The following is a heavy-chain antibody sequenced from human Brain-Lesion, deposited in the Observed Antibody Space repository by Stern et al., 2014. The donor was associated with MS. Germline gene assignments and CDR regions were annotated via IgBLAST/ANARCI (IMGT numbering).Heavy chain of an antibody. CDR2: IYYSGPP. CDR1: GGSISRSTYY. Sequence: QLQLQESGPGLVKPSETLSLTCSVSGGSISRSTYYWGWIRQPPGKGLEWIGSIYYSGPPHSPPPLKGRATINPPTNQFSRRLKSVTAADTAVYYCARHDGWLPHYWSQGTLVTVSS. V-gene: IGHV4-39*01. CDR3: ARHDGWLPHY. D-gene: IGHD5-12*01. J-gene: IGHJ4*02.